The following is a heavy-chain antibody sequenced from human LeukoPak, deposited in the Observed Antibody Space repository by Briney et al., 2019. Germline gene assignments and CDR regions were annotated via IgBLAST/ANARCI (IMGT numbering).Heavy chain of an antibody. CDR3: ARLGGYSSAWYFDY. Sequence: PSETLSLTCNVSGGSISSYYWSWIRQPPGKGLEWIGYLYYGGSTNYNPSLKSRVTISGDTSKKQFSLKVRSVTAADTAVYYCARLGGYSSAWYFDYWGQGALVTVSS. D-gene: IGHD6-19*01. CDR2: LYYGGST. J-gene: IGHJ4*02. CDR1: GGSISSYY. V-gene: IGHV4-59*01.